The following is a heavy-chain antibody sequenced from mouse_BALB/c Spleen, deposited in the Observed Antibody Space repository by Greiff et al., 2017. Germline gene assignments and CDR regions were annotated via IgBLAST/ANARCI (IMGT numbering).Heavy chain of an antibody. CDR3: AREPDSSALAWFAY. J-gene: IGHJ3*01. Sequence: QVQLQQSGAELAKPGASVKMSCKASGYTFTSYWMHWVKQRPGQGLEWIGYINPSTGYTEYNQKFKVKATLTADKSSSTAYMQLSSLTSEDSAVYYCAREPDSSALAWFAYWGQGTLVTVSA. V-gene: IGHV1-7*01. D-gene: IGHD3-2*01. CDR2: INPSTGYT. CDR1: GYTFTSYW.